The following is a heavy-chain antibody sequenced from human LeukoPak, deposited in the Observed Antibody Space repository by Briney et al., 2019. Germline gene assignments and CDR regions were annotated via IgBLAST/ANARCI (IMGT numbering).Heavy chain of an antibody. CDR1: GGTLKNSA. V-gene: IGHV1-69*05. CDR2: IMPLFGTA. J-gene: IGHJ6*01. CDR3: PSVVPGDYESVCLPP. D-gene: IGHD2-21*01. Sequence: SVKVSCKTSGGTLKNSAIRWVRQAPGPGLKGLGGIMPLFGTAGYVQKFQGRGTITKDESTRTVYLDLTSLTSADTAVHYFPSVVPGDYESVCLPPRGHGTPVSVSS.